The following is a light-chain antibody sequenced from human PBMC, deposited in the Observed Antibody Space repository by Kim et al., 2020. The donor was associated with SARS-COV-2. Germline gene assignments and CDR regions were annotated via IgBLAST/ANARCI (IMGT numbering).Light chain of an antibody. Sequence: PGKTSRITCGGNNIGSKSVPWYQQKPGQAPVLFIYYDSDRPSGIPERFSGSNSGNTATLTISRVEAGDEADYYCQVWDSSSDHWVFGGGTQLTVL. CDR3: QVWDSSSDHWV. CDR2: YDS. CDR1: NIGSKS. J-gene: IGLJ3*02. V-gene: IGLV3-21*04.